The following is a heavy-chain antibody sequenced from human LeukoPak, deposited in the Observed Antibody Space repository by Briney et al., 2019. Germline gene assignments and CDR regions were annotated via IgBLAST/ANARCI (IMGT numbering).Heavy chain of an antibody. D-gene: IGHD3-22*01. Sequence: GGSLRLSCAASEFSVGSNYMTWVRQAPGKGLEWVSLIYSGGSTYYADSVKGRFTISRDNSKNTLYLQMNSLRAEDTAVYYCAREGSYDSSGYPSDYWGQGTLVTVSS. CDR1: EFSVGSNY. J-gene: IGHJ4*02. V-gene: IGHV3-66*01. CDR3: AREGSYDSSGYPSDY. CDR2: IYSGGST.